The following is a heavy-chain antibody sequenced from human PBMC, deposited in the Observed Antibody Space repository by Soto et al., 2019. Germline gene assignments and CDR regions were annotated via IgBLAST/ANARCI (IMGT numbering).Heavy chain of an antibody. Sequence: EVQLLDSGGRSVQPGGSLRLSCGAAGFTFNNYAMTWVRQAPGKGLWCDSSISGSGTSTYYADSVRGRFIISRDNSKDTLYLQMNTLRAEYTAMYFCAKDRGAYASSCATDWGQGTLVTVSS. V-gene: IGHV3-23*01. J-gene: IGHJ4*02. CDR2: ISGSGTST. D-gene: IGHD2-2*01. CDR1: GFTFNNYA. CDR3: AKDRGAYASSCATD.